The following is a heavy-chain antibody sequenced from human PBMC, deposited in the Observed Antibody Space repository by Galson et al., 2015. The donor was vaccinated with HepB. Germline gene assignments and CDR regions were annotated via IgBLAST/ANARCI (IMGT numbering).Heavy chain of an antibody. CDR3: AKGTTDIDS. CDR1: GFSVKNYG. J-gene: IGHJ4*02. Sequence: LRLSCAASGFSVKNYGMTWVRQAPGKGLECVSAIGVSAGNTDYADSAKGRFTISRDNSKNTLYLQMNSLRVEDTALYYCAKGTTDIDSWSQGTQVTVSS. D-gene: IGHD1-1*01. V-gene: IGHV3-23*01. CDR2: IGVSAGNT.